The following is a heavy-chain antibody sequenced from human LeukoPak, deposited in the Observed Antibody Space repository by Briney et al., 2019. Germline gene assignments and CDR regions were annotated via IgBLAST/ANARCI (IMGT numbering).Heavy chain of an antibody. Sequence: ASVKVSCKASGYTFTSYDINWVRQATGQGLEWMGWMNPNSGNTGYAQKFQGRVTMTRNTSISTAYMELSSLRSEDTAVYYCAREAGYSGYDAGDYYYYYGMDVWGQGTTVTVSS. J-gene: IGHJ6*02. CDR1: GYTFTSYD. V-gene: IGHV1-8*01. CDR2: MNPNSGNT. D-gene: IGHD5-12*01. CDR3: AREAGYSGYDAGDYYYYYGMDV.